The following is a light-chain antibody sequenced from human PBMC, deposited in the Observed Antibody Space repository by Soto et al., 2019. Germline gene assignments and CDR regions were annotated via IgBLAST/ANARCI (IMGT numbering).Light chain of an antibody. V-gene: IGLV2-14*01. CDR2: EVS. CDR1: SNDIGTYNY. Sequence: QSALTQPASVSGSPGQSIAISCTGTSNDIGTYNYVSWYQQHPGEAPKLMIYEVSNRPSGVSDRFSGSKSGNTASLTISGLQTEDEADYYCGSYISNTTWMFGGGTKVTVL. CDR3: GSYISNTTWM. J-gene: IGLJ3*02.